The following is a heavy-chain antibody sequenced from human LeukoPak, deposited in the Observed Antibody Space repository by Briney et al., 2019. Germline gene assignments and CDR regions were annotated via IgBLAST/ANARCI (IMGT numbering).Heavy chain of an antibody. CDR3: AKAHIVGASYLATGYGMDV. D-gene: IGHD1-26*01. CDR2: ISRSGSIT. J-gene: IGHJ6*02. CDR1: GFTFSSCE. Sequence: PGGSLRLSCAASGFTFSSCELSWVRQAPTKGLEWVSYISRSGSITYYADSVKGRFTISRDNSKNTLYLQMNSLRAEDTAVYYCAKAHIVGASYLATGYGMDVWGQGTTVTVSS. V-gene: IGHV3-48*03.